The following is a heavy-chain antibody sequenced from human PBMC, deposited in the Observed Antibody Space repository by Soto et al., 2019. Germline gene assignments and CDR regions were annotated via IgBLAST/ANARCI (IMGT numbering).Heavy chain of an antibody. CDR1: GYQFTRYY. J-gene: IGHJ4*02. Sequence: QVQLVQSGAEVKEPGASVKISCKASGYQFTRYYVHWVRQAPGQGLEWLGAINPSGGGTTYTPKFQGTVAMTSDTSTSTVYMDLRSLRSEDTAVYYCTRRTAAGYFDSWGQGTLVTVSS. CDR2: INPSGGGT. V-gene: IGHV1-46*03. CDR3: TRRTAAGYFDS. D-gene: IGHD3-9*01.